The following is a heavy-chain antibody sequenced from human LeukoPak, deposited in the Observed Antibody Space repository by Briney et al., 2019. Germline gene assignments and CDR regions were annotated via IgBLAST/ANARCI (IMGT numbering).Heavy chain of an antibody. Sequence: GASVKVSCKASGYTFTGYYMHWVRQAPGQGLEWMGWINAGNGNTKYSQEFQGRVTITRDTSASTAYMELSSLRSEDMAVYYCARDTVTTNTYYYYMDVWGKGTTVTVSS. CDR3: ARDTVTTNTYYYYMDV. V-gene: IGHV1-3*03. J-gene: IGHJ6*03. CDR1: GYTFTGYY. D-gene: IGHD4-17*01. CDR2: INAGNGNT.